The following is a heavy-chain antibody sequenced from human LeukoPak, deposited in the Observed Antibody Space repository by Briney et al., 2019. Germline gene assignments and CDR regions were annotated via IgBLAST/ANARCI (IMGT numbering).Heavy chain of an antibody. V-gene: IGHV3-11*06. CDR2: ISPDGSYT. J-gene: IGHJ4*02. Sequence: PGGSLRLSCAGSGFIFSDFYINWIRQSPGKGLEWLAYISPDGSYTTYGDSVKGRFTISRDNAKNSLSLLMNSLRAEDTAVYYCARDGGSGILDWGQGTLVTVSS. CDR1: GFIFSDFY. D-gene: IGHD3-10*01. CDR3: ARDGGSGILD.